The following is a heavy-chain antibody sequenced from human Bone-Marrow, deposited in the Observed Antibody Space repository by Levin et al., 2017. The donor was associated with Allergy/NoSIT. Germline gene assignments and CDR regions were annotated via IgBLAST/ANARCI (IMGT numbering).Heavy chain of an antibody. Sequence: SETLSLTCTVSGGSVSSGSYYWSWIRQPPGKGLEWIGYIYYSGSTNYNPSLKSRVTISVDTSKNQFSLKLSSVTAADTAVYYCARRDIDLTGYYYYYYGMDVWGQGTTVTVSS. CDR3: ARRDIDLTGYYYYYYGMDV. J-gene: IGHJ6*02. V-gene: IGHV4-61*01. CDR1: GGSVSSGSYY. D-gene: IGHD2-15*01. CDR2: IYYSGST.